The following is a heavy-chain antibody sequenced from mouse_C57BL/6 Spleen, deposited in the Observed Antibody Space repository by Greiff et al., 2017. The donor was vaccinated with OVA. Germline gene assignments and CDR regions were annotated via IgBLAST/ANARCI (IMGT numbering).Heavy chain of an antibody. CDR1: GYTFTDHT. Sequence: VQLQQSDAELVKPGASVKISCKVSGYTFTDHTIHWMKQRPEQGLEWIGYIYPRDGSTKYNEKFKGKATLTADKSSSSAYMQLNSLTSDASAVYFCASALLLLGYFDVWGTGTSVTVSS. CDR3: ASALLLLGYFDV. D-gene: IGHD1-1*01. CDR2: IYPRDGST. V-gene: IGHV1-78*01. J-gene: IGHJ1*03.